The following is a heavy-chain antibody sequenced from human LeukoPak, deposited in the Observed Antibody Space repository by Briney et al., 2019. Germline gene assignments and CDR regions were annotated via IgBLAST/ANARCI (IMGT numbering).Heavy chain of an antibody. CDR1: GFTFSSYS. D-gene: IGHD3-22*01. V-gene: IGHV3-21*01. CDR2: ISSSSSYI. J-gene: IGHJ4*02. CDR3: AREDYDSSGYYLFDY. Sequence: PGGSLRLSCAASGFTFSSYSMNWVRQAPGKGLEWVSSISSSSSYIYYADSVKGRFTISRDNAKNSLYLQMNSLRAEDTAVYYCAREDYDSSGYYLFDYWGQGTLVTVSS.